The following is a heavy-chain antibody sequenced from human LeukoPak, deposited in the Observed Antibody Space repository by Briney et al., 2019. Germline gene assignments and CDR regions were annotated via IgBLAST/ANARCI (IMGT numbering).Heavy chain of an antibody. V-gene: IGHV5-51*01. D-gene: IGHD3-22*01. CDR3: ARPYYYDSSGYYYYAFDI. CDR1: GYRFTSYW. CDR2: IYPGDSDT. J-gene: IGHJ3*02. Sequence: GESLKISCKGSGYRFTSYWICWVRQMPGKGLEWMGIIYPGDSDTRYSPSFQGQVTISADKSISTAYLQWSSLKASDTAMYYCARPYYYDSSGYYYYAFDIWGQGTMVTVSS.